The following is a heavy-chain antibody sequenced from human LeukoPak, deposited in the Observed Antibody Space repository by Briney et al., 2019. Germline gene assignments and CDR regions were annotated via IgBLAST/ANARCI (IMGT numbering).Heavy chain of an antibody. Sequence: SETLSLTCVVSGGSFSGYLWSWIRQTPGKGLEWIGEINYLGSGNYNPSLTSRFSISLDTSKNQFSLKLSSVTAADTAVYYCARGPGIRSQNWFDPWGQGTLVTVS. J-gene: IGHJ5*02. D-gene: IGHD3-10*01. CDR3: ARGPGIRSQNWFDP. V-gene: IGHV4-34*01. CDR2: INYLGSG. CDR1: GGSFSGYL.